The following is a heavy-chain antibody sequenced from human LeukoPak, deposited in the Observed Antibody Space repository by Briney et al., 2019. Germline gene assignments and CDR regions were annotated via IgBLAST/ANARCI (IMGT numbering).Heavy chain of an antibody. Sequence: GGSLRLSCAASGFTFSRFWMTWVRQAPGKGLEWVANIKQDGSEKNYVDSVKGRFTISRDNADNSLYLEMTNLRVEDTAVYFCASRYCTGVNCFAASYMCMDVWGKGTTVTVSS. D-gene: IGHD2-8*02. CDR3: ASRYCTGVNCFAASYMCMDV. V-gene: IGHV3-7*01. J-gene: IGHJ6*03. CDR1: GFTFSRFW. CDR2: IKQDGSEK.